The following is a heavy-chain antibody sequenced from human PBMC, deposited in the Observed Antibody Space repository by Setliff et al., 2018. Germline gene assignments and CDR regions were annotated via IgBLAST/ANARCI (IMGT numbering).Heavy chain of an antibody. D-gene: IGHD3-10*01. V-gene: IGHV1-18*04. CDR3: ARVVYYASGSSLSYGMDV. Sequence: ASVKVSCKASGYMFRSYGINWMRQAPGQGFEWMGWISAYNDNTKSAQKFQGRITMTTDTSTTTAYMELRSLRSDDTAMFYCARVVYYASGSSLSYGMDVWGQGTAVTVSS. J-gene: IGHJ6*02. CDR1: GYMFRSYG. CDR2: ISAYNDNT.